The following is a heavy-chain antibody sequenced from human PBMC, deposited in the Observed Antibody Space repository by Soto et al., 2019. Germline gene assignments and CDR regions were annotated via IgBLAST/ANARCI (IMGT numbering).Heavy chain of an antibody. Sequence: EVQRLESGGGLVQPGGSLRLSCAASGFTFSSHAMRWVRQAPGTGLEWVSGIIGSGGRTYYADSVKGRFTISRDNSKNTVYLKMYSLRAEDTAVYYCAKGGSIVGADALGYWGQGTLVTVSS. V-gene: IGHV3-23*01. CDR2: IIGSGGRT. J-gene: IGHJ4*02. CDR3: AKGGSIVGADALGY. CDR1: GFTFSSHA. D-gene: IGHD1-26*01.